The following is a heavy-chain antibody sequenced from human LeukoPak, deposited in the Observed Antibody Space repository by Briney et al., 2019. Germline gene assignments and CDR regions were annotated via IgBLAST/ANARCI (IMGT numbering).Heavy chain of an antibody. Sequence: GGSLRLSCAASGFTFDDYAMHWVRQAPGKGLEWVSGISWNSGSIGYADSVKGRFTISRDNAKNSLYLQMNSLRAEDTALYYCAKLSYSSSFIDYWGQGTLVTVSS. CDR2: ISWNSGSI. CDR3: AKLSYSSSFIDY. D-gene: IGHD6-13*01. J-gene: IGHJ4*02. V-gene: IGHV3-9*01. CDR1: GFTFDDYA.